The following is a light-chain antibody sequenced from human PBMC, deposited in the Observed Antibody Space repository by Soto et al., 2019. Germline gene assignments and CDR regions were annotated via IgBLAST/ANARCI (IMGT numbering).Light chain of an antibody. V-gene: IGKV1-5*01. CDR2: DAS. CDR1: QSISSW. CDR3: QQYNSYWT. J-gene: IGKJ1*01. Sequence: DIQMTQSPSTLSASVGDRVTINCRASQSISSWLAWYQQKPGKAPKLLIYDASSLESGVPSRFSGSGSGTKFTLTISSLQPDDFATYYCQQYNSYWTFGQGTKVDIK.